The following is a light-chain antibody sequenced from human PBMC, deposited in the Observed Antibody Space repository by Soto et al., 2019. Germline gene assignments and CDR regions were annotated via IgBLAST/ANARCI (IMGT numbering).Light chain of an antibody. V-gene: IGKV3-11*01. CDR3: QQRSSWPRT. J-gene: IGKJ4*02. CDR2: DAS. Sequence: EIVLTQSPATLSLSPGEGATISCRASQSVGRYLAWYQQKPGQAPRLLMYDASKRATGIPARFSGSGSGTDFILTISSLEPEDFALYYCQQRSSWPRTFGRGTKVEIK. CDR1: QSVGRY.